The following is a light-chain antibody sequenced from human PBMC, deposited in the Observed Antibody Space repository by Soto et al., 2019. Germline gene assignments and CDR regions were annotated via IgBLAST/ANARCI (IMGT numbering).Light chain of an antibody. CDR1: QNIGRS. V-gene: IGKV1-5*03. Sequence: DIQMTQSPSTLSASVGDRVTITCRASQNIGRSLAWYQQKPGKAPKVLIYQASSLDSGVPSRFSGSGSGTEIALTIAILHPDDFTTYYFQQHGSYCTFVQG. CDR2: QAS. CDR3: QQHGSYCT. J-gene: IGKJ1*01.